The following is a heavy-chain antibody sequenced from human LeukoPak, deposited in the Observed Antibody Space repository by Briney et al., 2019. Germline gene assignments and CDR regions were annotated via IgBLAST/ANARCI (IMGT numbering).Heavy chain of an antibody. J-gene: IGHJ4*02. Sequence: AGGSLRLSCAASGFTFRYYGMHWVRQAPGKGLEWVAVVSSDGSNKYHADSVRGRFIISRDNSMNTLYLQMNGLRADDTAVYYCASAKRGCLGDWGQGTLVTVSS. CDR2: VSSDGSNK. D-gene: IGHD3-10*01. CDR1: GFTFRYYG. CDR3: ASAKRGCLGD. V-gene: IGHV3-30*03.